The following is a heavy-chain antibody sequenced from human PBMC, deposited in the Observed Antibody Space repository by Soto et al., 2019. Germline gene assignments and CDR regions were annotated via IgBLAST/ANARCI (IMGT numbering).Heavy chain of an antibody. V-gene: IGHV1-69*13. Sequence: GASVKVSCKASGGTFSSYSISWVRQAPGQGLEWMGGIIPIFGTANYAQKFQGRVTITADESTSTAYMELSSLRSEDTAVYYCARGFVLTVENWFDPWGQGTLVTVS. CDR1: GGTFSSYS. CDR2: IIPIFGTA. CDR3: ARGFVLTVENWFDP. D-gene: IGHD3-10*01. J-gene: IGHJ5*02.